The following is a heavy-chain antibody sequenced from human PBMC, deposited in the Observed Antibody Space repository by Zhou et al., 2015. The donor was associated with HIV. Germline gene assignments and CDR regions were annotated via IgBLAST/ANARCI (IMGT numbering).Heavy chain of an antibody. D-gene: IGHD3-10*01. CDR1: GGTFSSYA. CDR3: ARGKRESGSGSSRPRSGYYYYMDV. V-gene: IGHV1-69*01. J-gene: IGHJ6*03. Sequence: QVQLVQSGAEVKKPGSSVKVSCKASGGTFSSYAISWVRQAPGQGLEWMGGIIPIFGTANYAQKFQGRVTITADESTSTAYMELSSLRSEDTAVYYCARGKRESGSGSSRPRSGYYYYMDVWGKGTTVTVSS. CDR2: IIPIFGTA.